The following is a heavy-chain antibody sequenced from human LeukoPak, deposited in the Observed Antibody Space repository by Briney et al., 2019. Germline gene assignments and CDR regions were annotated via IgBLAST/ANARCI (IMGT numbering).Heavy chain of an antibody. CDR3: AKDTPLCYFDY. V-gene: IGHV3-30*02. Sequence: GGSLRLSCAASGFTFSSYGMHWIRQAPGKGLEWVAFIRNDGTIIYNADSVKGRFTISRDNSKNTLYLQMNSLRADDTAVYYCAKDTPLCYFDYWGQGTLVTVSS. CDR2: IRNDGTII. J-gene: IGHJ4*02. D-gene: IGHD3-16*01. CDR1: GFTFSSYG.